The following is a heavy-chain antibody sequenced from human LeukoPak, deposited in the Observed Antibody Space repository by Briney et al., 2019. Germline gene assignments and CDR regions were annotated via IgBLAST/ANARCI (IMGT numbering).Heavy chain of an antibody. D-gene: IGHD2-2*01. CDR1: GYSFTSYW. J-gene: IGHJ5*02. Sequence: GESLKISCKGSGYSFTSYWIGWVRQMPGKGLEWMGIIYPGDSDTRYSPSSQGQVTISADKSISTAYLQWSSLKASDTAMYYCARVAPQYQLLLDWFDPWGQGTLVTVSS. V-gene: IGHV5-51*01. CDR2: IYPGDSDT. CDR3: ARVAPQYQLLLDWFDP.